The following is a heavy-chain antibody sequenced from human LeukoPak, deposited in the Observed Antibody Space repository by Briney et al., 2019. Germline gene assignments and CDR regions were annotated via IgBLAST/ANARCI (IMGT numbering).Heavy chain of an antibody. CDR2: INHSGST. V-gene: IGHV4-34*01. D-gene: IGHD4-23*01. J-gene: IGHJ4*02. CDR1: GGSFSGYS. Sequence: SETLSLTCAVYGGSFSGYSWSWIRHPPGKGREWIGEINHSGSTNYNPSLKSRATISVDTSKNQFSLKLSSVTAADTAVYYCARGPEYYGGNSKHFDYWGQGTLVTVSS. CDR3: ARGPEYYGGNSKHFDY.